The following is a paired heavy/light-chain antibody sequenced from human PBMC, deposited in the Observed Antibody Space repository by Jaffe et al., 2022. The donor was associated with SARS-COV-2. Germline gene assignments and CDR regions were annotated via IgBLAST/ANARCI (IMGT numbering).Light chain of an antibody. J-gene: IGKJ2*01. CDR3: QQANSFPYT. V-gene: IGKV1-12*01. CDR2: AAS. Sequence: DIQMTQSPSSLSASVGDRVTITCRASQGISSWLAWYQQKPGKAPKLLIYAASSLQSGVPSRFSGSGSGTDFSLTISSLQPEDFATYYCQQANSFPYTFGQGTKLEIK. CDR1: QGISSW.
Heavy chain of an antibody. CDR1: GYTFTSYP. CDR2: INAGNGIT. D-gene: IGHD1-26*01. CDR3: ARQYSGDYFDY. J-gene: IGHJ4*02. Sequence: QVQLVQSGAEVKMPGASVKVSCQASGYTFTSYPVHWVRQAPGQRLEWVGWINAGNGITKYSQKFQGRVTVTRDTFASTAYMELSRLRSEDTAVYYCARQYSGDYFDYWGQGTLVTVSS. V-gene: IGHV1-3*01.